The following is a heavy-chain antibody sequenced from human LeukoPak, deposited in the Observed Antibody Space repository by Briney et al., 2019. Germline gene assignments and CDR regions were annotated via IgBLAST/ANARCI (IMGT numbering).Heavy chain of an antibody. J-gene: IGHJ6*04. V-gene: IGHV3-48*03. CDR3: AELGITMIGGV. CDR1: GFTFGSYE. D-gene: IGHD3-10*02. Sequence: GGSLRLSCAASGFTFGSYEMDWVRQAPGKGLEWVSYISSSGSTIYYADSVKGRFTISRDNAKNSLYLQMNSLRAEDTAVYYCAELGITMIGGVWGKGTTVTISS. CDR2: ISSSGSTI.